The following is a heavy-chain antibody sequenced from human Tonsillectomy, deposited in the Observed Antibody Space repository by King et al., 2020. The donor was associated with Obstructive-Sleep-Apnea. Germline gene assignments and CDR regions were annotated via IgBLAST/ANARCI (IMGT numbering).Heavy chain of an antibody. J-gene: IGHJ4*02. V-gene: IGHV2-5*02. CDR2: IYWDDDK. CDR1: GFSLSTSGVG. Sequence: TLKESGPTLVKPTQTLTLTCTFSGFSLSTSGVGVGWIRQPPGKALEWLALIYWDDDKRYSPSLKSRLTITKYTSKNQVVLTMTHMDPVDTATYYCAHRRPLTYYFDYWGQGTLVTVSS. CDR3: AHRRPLTYYFDY.